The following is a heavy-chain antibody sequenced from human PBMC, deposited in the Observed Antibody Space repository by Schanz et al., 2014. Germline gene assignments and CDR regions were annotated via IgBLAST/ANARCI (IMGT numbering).Heavy chain of an antibody. CDR1: GITVSSNH. D-gene: IGHD6-6*01. CDR3: AKGSMAARPLLPTDYYFYGTDI. V-gene: IGHV3-66*01. Sequence: EVQLVESGGGLVQSGGSLRLSCVASGITVSSNHMIWVRQAPGKGLEWVSVIESGGKTFYADSVRGRFTISRDNSENRLYLQMNTLRAEDTAVYYCAKGSMAARPLLPTDYYFYGTDIWGQGTTVTVSS. CDR2: IESGGKT. J-gene: IGHJ6*02.